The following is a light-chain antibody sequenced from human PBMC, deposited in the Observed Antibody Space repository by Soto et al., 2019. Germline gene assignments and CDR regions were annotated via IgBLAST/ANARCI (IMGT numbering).Light chain of an antibody. CDR1: QDISNY. CDR3: QQYGYPSWT. J-gene: IGKJ1*01. Sequence: DIQMTQSPSSLSASVGDRVTITCQASQDISNYLNWYQQKPGKAPKLLIYDASNLATGVPTRFSGSGSGTDFTFTITSLQPADIATYYCQQYGYPSWTFGQGTKVEIK. V-gene: IGKV1-33*01. CDR2: DAS.